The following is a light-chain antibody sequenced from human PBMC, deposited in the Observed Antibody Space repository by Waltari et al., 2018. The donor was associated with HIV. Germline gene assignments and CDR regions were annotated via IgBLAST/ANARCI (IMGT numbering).Light chain of an antibody. J-gene: IGLJ1*01. CDR2: DVS. Sequence: QSALTQPASVSGSPGQSVTISCTGTSNDVGRSTSVPWHQQHPGEAPKPIIHDVSDRPSGISNRFSGSKSGNTASLTISGLQTEDEADYYCSSYTSSSTYVFGTGTRVTVL. V-gene: IGLV2-14*03. CDR1: SNDVGRSTS. CDR3: SSYTSSSTYV.